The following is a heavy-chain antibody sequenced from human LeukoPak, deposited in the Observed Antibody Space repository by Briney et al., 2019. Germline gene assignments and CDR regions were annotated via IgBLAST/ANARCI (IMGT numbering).Heavy chain of an antibody. CDR3: ARVSPNTVTTPQYFDY. CDR1: GFTFSSYW. Sequence: GGSLRLSCAACGFTFSSYWMSWVRQAPGKGLEWVANIKQDGSEKYYVDSVKGRFTISRDNAKNSLYLQMNSLRAEDTAVYYCARVSPNTVTTPQYFDYWGQGTLVTVSS. V-gene: IGHV3-7*01. CDR2: IKQDGSEK. D-gene: IGHD4-17*01. J-gene: IGHJ4*02.